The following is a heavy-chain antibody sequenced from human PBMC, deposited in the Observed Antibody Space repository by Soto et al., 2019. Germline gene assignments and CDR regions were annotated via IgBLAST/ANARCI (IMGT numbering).Heavy chain of an antibody. V-gene: IGHV3-21*01. CDR2: ISSSSSYI. D-gene: IGHD4-17*01. Sequence: GGSLRLSCAAYGFTFSSYSMNWVRQAPGKXLEWVSSISSSSSYIYYADSVKGRFTISRDNAKNSLYLQMNSLRAEDTAVYYCARGRTTVTAHAYCYYGMDVWGQGTTVTVSS. J-gene: IGHJ6*02. CDR1: GFTFSSYS. CDR3: ARGRTTVTAHAYCYYGMDV.